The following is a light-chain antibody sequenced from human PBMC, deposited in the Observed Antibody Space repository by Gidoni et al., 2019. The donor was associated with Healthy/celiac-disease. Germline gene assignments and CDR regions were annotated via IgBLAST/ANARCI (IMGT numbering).Light chain of an antibody. V-gene: IGKV1-39*01. CDR2: AAS. J-gene: IGKJ1*01. Sequence: DIQPTQSPSSLSASVGDRVTITCRASQSISSYLNWYQQKPGKAPKLLIYAASSLQSGVPSRFSGSGSGTDFTLTISSLQPEDFATYYCQQSYSTPRTFGHXTKVEIK. CDR3: QQSYSTPRT. CDR1: QSISSY.